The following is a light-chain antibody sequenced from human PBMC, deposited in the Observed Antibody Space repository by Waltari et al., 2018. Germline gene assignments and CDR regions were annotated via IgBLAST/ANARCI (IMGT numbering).Light chain of an antibody. CDR3: HQYYSIPFT. CDR2: WAS. CDR1: QSVLYSSDNKNY. V-gene: IGKV4-1*01. Sequence: DIVMTQSPDSLAVSLGERATINCKSSQSVLYSSDNKNYLGRYQQRPGQPPKLLIYWASTRESGVPDRFSGSGSGTDFTLTISSLQAEDVAVYYCHQYYSIPFTFGGGTKVEIK. J-gene: IGKJ4*01.